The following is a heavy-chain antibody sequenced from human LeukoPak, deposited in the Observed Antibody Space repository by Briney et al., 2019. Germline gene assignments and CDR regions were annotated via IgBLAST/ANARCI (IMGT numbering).Heavy chain of an antibody. CDR2: INHSGST. D-gene: IGHD3-3*01. Sequence: SETLSLTCTVSGGSISSSSYYWGWIRQPPGKELEWIGEINHSGSTNYNPSLKSRVTISVDTSKNQFSLKLSSVTAADTAVYYCARVRITIFGVVKYYFDYWGQGTLVTVSS. V-gene: IGHV4-39*07. CDR1: GGSISSSSYY. J-gene: IGHJ4*02. CDR3: ARVRITIFGVVKYYFDY.